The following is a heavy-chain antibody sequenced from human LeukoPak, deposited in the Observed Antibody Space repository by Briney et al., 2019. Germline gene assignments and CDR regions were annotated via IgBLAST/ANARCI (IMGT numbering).Heavy chain of an antibody. CDR2: INHSGST. J-gene: IGHJ5*02. CDR3: ARTGYDYGWGRYRPYNWFYP. V-gene: IGHV4-34*01. CDR1: GGSFSGYY. D-gene: IGHD3-16*02. Sequence: SETLSLTCAVYGGSFSGYYWSWIRQPPGKGLEWIGEINHSGSTNYNPSLKSRVTISVETSKNQFSLKLSSVTAADTAVYYCARTGYDYGWGRYRPYNWFYPWGQGTLVTVSS.